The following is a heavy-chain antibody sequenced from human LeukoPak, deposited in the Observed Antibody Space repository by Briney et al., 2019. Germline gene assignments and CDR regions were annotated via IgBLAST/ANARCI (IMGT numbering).Heavy chain of an antibody. V-gene: IGHV1-46*01. CDR2: INSSGGST. D-gene: IGHD2-21*02. CDR3: ARPGLAYCGGDCYSYYFDY. CDR1: GYTFTSYY. J-gene: IGHJ4*02. Sequence: ASVKVSCKASGYTFTSYYMHWVRQAPGQGLEWMGIINSSGGSTSYAQKFQGRVTMTRGTSTSTVYMELSSLRSEDTAVYYCARPGLAYCGGDCYSYYFDYWGQGTLVTVSS.